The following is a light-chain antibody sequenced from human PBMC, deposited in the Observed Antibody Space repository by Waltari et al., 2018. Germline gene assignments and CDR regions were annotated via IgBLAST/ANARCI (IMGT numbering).Light chain of an antibody. J-gene: IGKJ4*01. Sequence: DIQMTQSPSSLSASVGDRVTIPCQPTQGIDYSLNWHQQKPGKAPNLLIYDVSNLEAGVPSRFSGSGSGTYFTLTITNLQPEYFATYFCQQYDKFPLTFGGGTKV. V-gene: IGKV1-33*01. CDR3: QQYDKFPLT. CDR2: DVS. CDR1: QGIDYS.